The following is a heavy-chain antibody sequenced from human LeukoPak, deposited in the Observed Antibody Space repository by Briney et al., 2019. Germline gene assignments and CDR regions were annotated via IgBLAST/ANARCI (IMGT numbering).Heavy chain of an antibody. CDR1: GGSISSYY. CDR3: ARDQHMVRGVIPYGMDV. Sequence: PSETLSLTCTVSGGSISSYYWSWIRQPAGKGLEWIGRIYTSGSTNYNPSLKSRVTMSVDTSKNQFSLKLSSVTAADTAVYYCARDQHMVRGVIPYGMDVWAKGPRSPSP. D-gene: IGHD3-10*01. J-gene: IGHJ6*02. V-gene: IGHV4-4*07. CDR2: IYTSGST.